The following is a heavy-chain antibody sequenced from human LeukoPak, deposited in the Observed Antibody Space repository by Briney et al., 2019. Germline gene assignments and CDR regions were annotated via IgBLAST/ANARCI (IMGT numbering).Heavy chain of an antibody. CDR3: ARVRLRGLYYYYYMDV. D-gene: IGHD4-23*01. Sequence: ASVKVSCKASGYTFTSYGISWVRQAPGQGLEWMGRISAYNGNTNYAQKLQGRVTMTTDTSTSTAYMELRSLRSDDTAVYYCARVRLRGLYYYYYMDVWGKGTTVTVSS. CDR1: GYTFTSYG. CDR2: ISAYNGNT. J-gene: IGHJ6*03. V-gene: IGHV1-18*01.